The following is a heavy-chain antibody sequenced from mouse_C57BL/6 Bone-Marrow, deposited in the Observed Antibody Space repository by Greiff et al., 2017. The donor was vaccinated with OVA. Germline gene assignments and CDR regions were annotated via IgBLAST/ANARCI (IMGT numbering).Heavy chain of an antibody. Sequence: QVQLKQSGAELVKPGASVKMSCKASGYTFTTYPIEWMKQNHGKSLEWIGNFHPYNDDTKYNEKFKGKATLTVEKSSSTVYLELSRLTSDDSAVYYCATHYYYGSSDGYFDVWGTGTTVTVSS. CDR1: GYTFTTYP. J-gene: IGHJ1*03. V-gene: IGHV1-47*01. CDR2: FHPYNDDT. CDR3: ATHYYYGSSDGYFDV. D-gene: IGHD1-1*01.